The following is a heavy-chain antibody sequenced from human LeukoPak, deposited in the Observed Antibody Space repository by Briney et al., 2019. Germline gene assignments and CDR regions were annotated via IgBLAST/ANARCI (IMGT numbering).Heavy chain of an antibody. D-gene: IGHD3-10*01. CDR1: GFTFSNYS. J-gene: IGHJ4*02. V-gene: IGHV3-48*01. Sequence: QAGGSLRLSCAASGFTFSNYSMNWVRQAPGKGLEWVSYISSSSSTIYYADSVKGRFTISRDNAKNSLYLQMNSLRAEDTAVYYCARDDGYYYGSGSYSSLDYWGQGTLVTVSS. CDR2: ISSSSSTI. CDR3: ARDDGYYYGSGSYSSLDY.